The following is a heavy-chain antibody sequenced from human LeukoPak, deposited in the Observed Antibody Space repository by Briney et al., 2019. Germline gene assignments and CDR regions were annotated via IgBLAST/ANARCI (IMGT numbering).Heavy chain of an antibody. CDR2: INSDGSRT. Sequence: PGGSLRLSCAVSGFTFSSYWMHWVRQAPGKGLVWVSRINSDGSRTSYADSVKGRFTISRDNAKNTLYLQMNSLRAEDTAVYYCARDVVRFGEPTYDYWGQGTLVTVSS. V-gene: IGHV3-74*01. D-gene: IGHD3-10*01. CDR3: ARDVVRFGEPTYDY. CDR1: GFTFSSYW. J-gene: IGHJ4*02.